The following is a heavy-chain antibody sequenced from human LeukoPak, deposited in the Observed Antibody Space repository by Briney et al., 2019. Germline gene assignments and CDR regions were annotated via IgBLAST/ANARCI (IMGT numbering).Heavy chain of an antibody. CDR2: INHSGST. CDR3: ARRTYSAAYWKHFDY. J-gene: IGHJ4*02. D-gene: IGHD1-1*01. CDR1: GGSFSGYY. Sequence: SETLSLTCAVYGGSFSGYYWSWIRQPPGKGLEWIGEINHSGSTNYNPSLKSRVTISVDTSKNQFSLKLNSVTAADTAVYFCARRTYSAAYWKHFDYWGQGTLVTVSS. V-gene: IGHV4-34*01.